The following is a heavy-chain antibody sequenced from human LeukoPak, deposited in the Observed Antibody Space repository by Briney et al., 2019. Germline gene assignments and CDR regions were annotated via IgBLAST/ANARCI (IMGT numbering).Heavy chain of an antibody. CDR2: INHSGST. CDR3: ARGSHYYYMDV. J-gene: IGHJ6*03. V-gene: IGHV4-34*01. Sequence: PSETLSLTCAVYGGSFSGYYWSWIRQPPGKGLEWIGEINHSGSTNYNPSLKSRVTISVDTSKDHFSLNLSSVTAADTAVYYCARGSHYYYMDVWGKGTPVTVSS. CDR1: GGSFSGYY.